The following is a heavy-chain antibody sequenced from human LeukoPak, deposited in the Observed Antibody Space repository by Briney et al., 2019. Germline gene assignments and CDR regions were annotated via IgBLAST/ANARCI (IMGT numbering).Heavy chain of an antibody. V-gene: IGHV1-2*06. CDR2: INPSSGVT. CDR3: ARRGFDS. D-gene: IGHD3-16*01. J-gene: IGHJ4*02. CDR1: GYTFTGYY. Sequence: ASVKVSCKASGYTFTGYYIHWVRQAPGQGLEWMGRINPSSGVTYYVQKFEGRVTMTRDTSVSTVYMEVGNLTSDDTAMYFCARRGFDSWGQGTLVTISS.